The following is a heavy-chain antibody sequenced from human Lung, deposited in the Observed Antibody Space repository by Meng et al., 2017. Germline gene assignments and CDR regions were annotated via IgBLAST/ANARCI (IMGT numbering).Heavy chain of an antibody. J-gene: IGHJ5*02. V-gene: IGHV2-26*01. Sequence: SGPTLVKPTETLTLTCTVSGFSLSNARMGVSWSRQPPGKALEWLAHIFSNDEKSYSTSLKSRLTISKDTSKSQVVLTMTNMDPVDTATYYCARNRESSWYSGVWFDPWGQGTLVTVSS. CDR2: IFSNDEK. CDR3: ARNRESSWYSGVWFDP. CDR1: GFSLSNARMG. D-gene: IGHD6-13*01.